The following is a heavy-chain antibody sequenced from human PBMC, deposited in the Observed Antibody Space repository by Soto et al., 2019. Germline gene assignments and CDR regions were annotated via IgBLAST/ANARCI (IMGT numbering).Heavy chain of an antibody. CDR2: IYYSGST. J-gene: IGHJ4*02. CDR3: MRHEGGAAADRPLDY. CDR1: GGSVRSSTYY. V-gene: IGHV4-39*01. D-gene: IGHD6-13*01. Sequence: SETLSLTCTVSGGSVRSSTYYWGWIRQPPGKGLEWIASIYYSGSTHNNPSLKSRVTMSVDTYTNQFSLKRNSVTAADTAVYYCMRHEGGAAADRPLDYWGQGTMVTVSS.